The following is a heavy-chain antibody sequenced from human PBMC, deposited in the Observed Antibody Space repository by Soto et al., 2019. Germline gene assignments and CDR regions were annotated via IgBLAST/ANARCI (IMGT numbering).Heavy chain of an antibody. D-gene: IGHD2-8*01. CDR2: INPNSGGT. CDR3: ARVTPNCTNGVCYAFDI. J-gene: IGHJ3*02. CDR1: GYTFTGYY. Sequence: ASVKVSCKASGYTFTGYYMHWVRQAPGQGLEWMGWINPNSGGTNYAQKFQGWVTMTRDTSISTAYMELSRLRSDDTAVYYCARVTPNCTNGVCYAFDIWGQGTMVTVS. V-gene: IGHV1-2*04.